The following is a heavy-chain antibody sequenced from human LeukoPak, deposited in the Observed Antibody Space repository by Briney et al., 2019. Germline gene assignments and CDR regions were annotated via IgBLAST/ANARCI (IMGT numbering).Heavy chain of an antibody. CDR3: ARDSPIVGATKGVFDY. V-gene: IGHV4-4*07. J-gene: IGHJ4*02. Sequence: SETLSLTCTVSGGSIKSHFWSWVRQPAGKGLEWIGRIYTSGSTNYNPSLKSRVTMSVDTSKNQFSLKLSSVTAADTAVYYCARDSPIVGATKGVFDYWGQGTLVTVSS. D-gene: IGHD1-26*01. CDR1: GGSIKSHF. CDR2: IYTSGST.